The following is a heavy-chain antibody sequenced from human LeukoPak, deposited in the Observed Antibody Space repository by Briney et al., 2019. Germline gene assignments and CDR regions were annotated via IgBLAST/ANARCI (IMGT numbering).Heavy chain of an antibody. D-gene: IGHD2-2*01. CDR3: ARVRLCSSTSCYFQGFDY. CDR1: GYTFTSYA. Sequence: ASVKVSCKASGYTFTSYAMNWVRQAPGQGLEWMGWINTNTGNPTYAQGFTGRFVFSLDTSASTAYLQISSLKAEDTAVYYCARVRLCSSTSCYFQGFDYWGQGTLVTVSS. CDR2: INTNTGNP. V-gene: IGHV7-4-1*02. J-gene: IGHJ4*02.